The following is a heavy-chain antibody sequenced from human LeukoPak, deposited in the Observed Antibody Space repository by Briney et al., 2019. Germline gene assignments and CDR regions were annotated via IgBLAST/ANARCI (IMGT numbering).Heavy chain of an antibody. CDR1: GFTFSSYA. CDR2: ISGSGGST. D-gene: IGHD3-10*01. CDR3: AKVGRGSGSTTTEIARPNYYYYYMDV. V-gene: IGHV3-23*01. J-gene: IGHJ6*03. Sequence: GGSLRLSCAASGFTFSSYAMSWVRQAPGKGLEWVSAISGSGGSTYYADSVKGRFTISRDNSKNTLYLQMNSLRAEDTAVYYCAKVGRGSGSTTTEIARPNYYYYYMDVWGKGTTVTVSS.